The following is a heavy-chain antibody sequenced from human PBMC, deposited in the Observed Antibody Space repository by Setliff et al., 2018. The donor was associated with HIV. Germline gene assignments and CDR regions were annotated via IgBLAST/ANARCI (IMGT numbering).Heavy chain of an antibody. D-gene: IGHD3-10*01. J-gene: IGHJ4*02. Sequence: GGSLRLSCGASGFTFSGFAMNWVRHAPGKGLEWVSAVSGGGTATEYADSVKGRFTISRDNSKNTLFLQMNSLRAEDTAVYYCARDVLRGSSVFDYWGQGTLVTVS. CDR1: GFTFSGFA. CDR3: ARDVLRGSSVFDY. CDR2: VSGGGTAT. V-gene: IGHV3-23*01.